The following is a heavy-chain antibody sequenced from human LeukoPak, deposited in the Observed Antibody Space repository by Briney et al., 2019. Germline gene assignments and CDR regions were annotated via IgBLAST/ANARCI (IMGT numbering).Heavy chain of an antibody. CDR1: GYSISSCYY. CDR2: IYHSGST. Sequence: SETLSLTCAVSGYSISSCYYWGWIRQPPGTGLEWIGSIYHSGSTYYNPSLKSRVTISVDTSKNQFSLKLSSVTAADTAVYYCARVRHYYDSSDDYWGQGTLVTVSS. J-gene: IGHJ4*02. CDR3: ARVRHYYDSSDDY. D-gene: IGHD3-22*01. V-gene: IGHV4-38-2*01.